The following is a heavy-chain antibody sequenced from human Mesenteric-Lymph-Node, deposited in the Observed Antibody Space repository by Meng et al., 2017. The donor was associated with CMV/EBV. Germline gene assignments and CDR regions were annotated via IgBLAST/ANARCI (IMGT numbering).Heavy chain of an antibody. CDR1: GYRFTSYW. J-gene: IGHJ3*02. D-gene: IGHD2-2*01. Sequence: KVSCKGSGYRFTSYWIGWVRQRPGKGLEWMGIIYPGDSDIRYSPSFQGQVTFSADKSISTAYLQWSSLKASDTAMYFCARSYCSSTSCYNDVFDIWGQGTMVTVSS. CDR2: IYPGDSDI. CDR3: ARSYCSSTSCYNDVFDI. V-gene: IGHV5-51*01.